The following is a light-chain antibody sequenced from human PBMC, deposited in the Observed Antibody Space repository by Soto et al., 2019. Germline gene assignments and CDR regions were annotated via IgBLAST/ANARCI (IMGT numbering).Light chain of an antibody. J-gene: IGKJ2*01. Sequence: EIVLTQSPGTLSLSPGERATLSCRASQSVSSSYLAWYQQKPGQAPRLLIYGASSRATGIPDRFSGSGSGTDLPLTISRLEPEDFAVYYCQQYSNSPYTFGQGTKLEIK. CDR3: QQYSNSPYT. CDR1: QSVSSSY. V-gene: IGKV3-20*01. CDR2: GAS.